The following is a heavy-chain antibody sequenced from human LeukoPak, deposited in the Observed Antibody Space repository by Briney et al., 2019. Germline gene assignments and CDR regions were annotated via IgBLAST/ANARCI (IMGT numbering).Heavy chain of an antibody. D-gene: IGHD3-22*01. V-gene: IGHV3-7*01. J-gene: IGHJ1*01. CDR3: ATYSSLNRREFQY. CDR2: IKTDGSEK. CDR1: GFIFSRHG. Sequence: PGGSLRLSCAASGFIFSRHGMHWVRQAPGKGLQWVANIKTDGSEKYYVDSVKGRFTISRDNAKNSLYLQMNSLRAEDTAVYYCATYSSLNRREFQYWGQGTLLTVSS.